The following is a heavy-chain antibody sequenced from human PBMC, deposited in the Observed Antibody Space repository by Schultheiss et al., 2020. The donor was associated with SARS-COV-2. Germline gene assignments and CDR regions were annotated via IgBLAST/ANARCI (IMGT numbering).Heavy chain of an antibody. CDR2: IDWDDDK. J-gene: IGHJ6*02. CDR1: GFSLSNARMG. D-gene: IGHD5-18*01. Sequence: SGPTLVKPTETLTLTCTVSGFSLSNARMGVSWIRQPPGKALEWLARIDWDDDKYYSTSLKTRLTISKDTSKNQVVLTMTNMDPVDTATYYCALDVDTAMVRPGYYYYYGMDVWGQGTTVTVSS. V-gene: IGHV2-70*11. CDR3: ALDVDTAMVRPGYYYYYGMDV.